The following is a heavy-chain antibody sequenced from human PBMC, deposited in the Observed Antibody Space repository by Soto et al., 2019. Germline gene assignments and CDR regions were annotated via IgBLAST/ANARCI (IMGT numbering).Heavy chain of an antibody. Sequence: ESGGGLVTPGGSLRLSCAASGFTFSDYHMSWIRQAPGKGLEWVSYISSSGSTIYYADSVKGRFTISRDNAENSVYLQMNSLRVEDTAVYYCARSYYGGNSHYWGQGALVTVSS. CDR3: ARSYYGGNSHY. CDR2: ISSSGSTI. J-gene: IGHJ4*02. V-gene: IGHV3-11*01. D-gene: IGHD4-17*01. CDR1: GFTFSDYH.